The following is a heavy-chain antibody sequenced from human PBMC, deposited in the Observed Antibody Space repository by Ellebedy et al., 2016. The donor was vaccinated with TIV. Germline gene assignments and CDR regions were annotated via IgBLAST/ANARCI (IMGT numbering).Heavy chain of an antibody. Sequence: GESLKISCAASGFTFSSSWISWVRQAPGKGLEWVGNINQDGSEKYYVDSVKGRFTISKDTAKNSLYLQMDSLRAEDTAVYYCARDFDYWGQGTLVTVSS. CDR1: GFTFSSSW. CDR2: INQDGSEK. CDR3: ARDFDY. V-gene: IGHV3-7*03. J-gene: IGHJ4*02.